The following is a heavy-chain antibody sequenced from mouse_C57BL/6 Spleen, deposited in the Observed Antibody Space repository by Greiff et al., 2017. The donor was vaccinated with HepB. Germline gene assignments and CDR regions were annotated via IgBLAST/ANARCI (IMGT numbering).Heavy chain of an antibody. Sequence: VQLQQSGAELVRPGTSVKVSCKASGYAFTNYLIEWVKQRPGQGLEWIGVINPGSGGTNYNEKFKGKATLTADKSSSTAYMQLSSLTSEDSAVYFCARKLGVPYWYFDVWGTGTTVTVSS. V-gene: IGHV1-54*01. D-gene: IGHD4-1*01. CDR1: GYAFTNYL. CDR3: ARKLGVPYWYFDV. J-gene: IGHJ1*03. CDR2: INPGSGGT.